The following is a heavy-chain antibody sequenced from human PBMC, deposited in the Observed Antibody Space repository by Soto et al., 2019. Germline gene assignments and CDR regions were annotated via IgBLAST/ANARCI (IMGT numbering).Heavy chain of an antibody. Sequence: TLSLTCAISGDSVSSNSAAWNWIRQSPSRGLEWLGRTYYKSRWYNDYAESVQSRVTIKSDNSKNTLYLQMNSLRAEDTAVYYCAKDLSYWGQGTLVTVSS. CDR2: TYYKSRWYN. CDR3: AKDLSY. V-gene: IGHV6-1*01. CDR1: GDSVSSNSAA. J-gene: IGHJ4*02.